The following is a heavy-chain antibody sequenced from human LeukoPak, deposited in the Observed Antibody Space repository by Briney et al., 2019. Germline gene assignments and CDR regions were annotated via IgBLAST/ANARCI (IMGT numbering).Heavy chain of an antibody. V-gene: IGHV1-69*13. Sequence: SVKVSCKASGGTFSSYAISWVRQAPGQGLEWMGGIIPIFGTANYAQKFQGRVTITADESTSTAYMELSSLRSEDTAVYYCARENVGDYSNNNWFDPRGQGTLVTVSS. CDR3: ARENVGDYSNNNWFDP. J-gene: IGHJ5*02. CDR2: IIPIFGTA. CDR1: GGTFSSYA. D-gene: IGHD4-11*01.